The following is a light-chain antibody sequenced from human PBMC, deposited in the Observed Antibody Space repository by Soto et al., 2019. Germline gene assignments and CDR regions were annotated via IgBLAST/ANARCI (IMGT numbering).Light chain of an antibody. CDR2: GVS. J-gene: IGKJ1*01. CDR3: QQFGSSPWT. V-gene: IGKV3-20*01. Sequence: PGERATLSCTASQSISGSYLAWYQQKPGQAPRVVIYGVSRRATGIPDRFSGSGSGTDFTLTISRLEPEDFAVYYCQQFGSSPWTFGQGTRVEIK. CDR1: QSISGSY.